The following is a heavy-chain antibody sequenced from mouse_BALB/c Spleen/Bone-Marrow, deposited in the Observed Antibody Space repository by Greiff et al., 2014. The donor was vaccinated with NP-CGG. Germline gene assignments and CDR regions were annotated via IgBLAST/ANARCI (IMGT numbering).Heavy chain of an antibody. V-gene: IGHV14-3*02. CDR2: IAPANGNT. CDR1: GFNIKDAY. Sequence: VQLQQSGAGLVKPGASVKLSCTGSGFNIKDAYIHWVKQRPEQGLEWIGRIAPANGNTEYDPKFQGKATITADTSSNTAYLQLSSLTSEDTAVYYCVRSPGDVNYWGQGTLVTVS. J-gene: IGHJ3*01. CDR3: VRSPGDVNY.